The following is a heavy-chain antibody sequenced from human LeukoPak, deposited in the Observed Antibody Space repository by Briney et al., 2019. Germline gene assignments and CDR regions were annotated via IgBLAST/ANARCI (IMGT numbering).Heavy chain of an antibody. CDR1: GYSISSGYY. J-gene: IGHJ4*02. CDR3: ARGGSSW. Sequence: SSETLSLTCTVSGYSISSGYYWGWIRQPPEKGLEWIGSIYYSGNTYYNSSLKSRVTISVDTSKNQFSLKLSSVTAADTAVYYCARGGSSWWGQGTLVTVSS. D-gene: IGHD6-13*01. CDR2: IYYSGNT. V-gene: IGHV4-38-2*02.